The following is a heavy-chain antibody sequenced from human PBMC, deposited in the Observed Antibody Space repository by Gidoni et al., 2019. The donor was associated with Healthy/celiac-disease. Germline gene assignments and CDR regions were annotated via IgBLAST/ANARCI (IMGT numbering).Heavy chain of an antibody. V-gene: IGHV4-34*01. Sequence: QVQLQQWGAGLLKPSETLSLTCAVYGGSFSGYYWSWIRQPPGKGLEWIGEINHSGSTNYNPSLKSRVTISVDTSKNQFSLKLSSVTAADTAVYYCARARNIYSSSRYIWFDPWGQGTLVTVSS. J-gene: IGHJ5*02. CDR1: GGSFSGYY. D-gene: IGHD6-13*01. CDR2: INHSGST. CDR3: ARARNIYSSSRYIWFDP.